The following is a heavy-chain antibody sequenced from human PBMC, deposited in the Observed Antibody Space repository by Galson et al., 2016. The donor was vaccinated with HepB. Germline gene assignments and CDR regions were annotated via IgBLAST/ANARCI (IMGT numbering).Heavy chain of an antibody. CDR2: IRSSSNTI. D-gene: IGHD3-10*01. CDR1: GFAFNRFS. Sequence: SLRLSCAPSGFAFNRFSMNWARQAPGKGLEWVSYIRSSSNTIYYADSVKGRFTISRDNAKNSLFLQMKSLRDEDTAVYYCARGFWFGLGRKYGMDVWGQGTTVTVSS. V-gene: IGHV3-48*02. J-gene: IGHJ6*02. CDR3: ARGFWFGLGRKYGMDV.